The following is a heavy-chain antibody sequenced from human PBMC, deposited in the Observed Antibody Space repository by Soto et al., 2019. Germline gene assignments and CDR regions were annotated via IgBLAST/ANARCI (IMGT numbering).Heavy chain of an antibody. J-gene: IGHJ6*02. CDR2: IWYDGSNK. D-gene: IGHD6-13*01. CDR3: ARDRSWYGMDV. CDR1: GFTFSSYG. V-gene: IGHV3-33*01. Sequence: PGGSLRLSCAASGFTFSSYGMHWVRQAPGKGLEWVAVIWYDGSNKYYADSVKGRFTISRDNSKNTLYLQMNSLRAEDTAVYYCARDRSWYGMDVWGQGTTVTVSS.